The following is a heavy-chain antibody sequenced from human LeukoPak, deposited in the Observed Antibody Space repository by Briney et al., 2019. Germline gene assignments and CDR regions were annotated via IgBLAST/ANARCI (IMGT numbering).Heavy chain of an antibody. V-gene: IGHV3-74*01. CDR1: GFILPAYW. J-gene: IGHJ4*02. CDR2: NDSDGGKD. CDR3: GRGGTLALDFDY. D-gene: IGHD6-19*01. Sequence: TGGSLTLSCAASGFILPAYWMHCVRQVPGKGLGWVSRNDSDGGKDTYADVVGGRFTISRNNDKSTVFLKMNSRGVEDTVWYYCGRGGTLALDFDYWGPGTVVTVSS.